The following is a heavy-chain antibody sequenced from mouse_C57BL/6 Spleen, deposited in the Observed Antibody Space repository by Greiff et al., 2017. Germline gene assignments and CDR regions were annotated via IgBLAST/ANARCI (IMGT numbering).Heavy chain of an antibody. V-gene: IGHV14-2*01. CDR3: SRGPPGLYYAMDY. D-gene: IGHD3-1*01. CDR1: GFNIKDYY. J-gene: IGHJ4*01. CDR2: IDPEDGET. Sequence: EVHLVESGAELVKPGASVKLSCTASGFNIKDYYMHWVKQRTEQGLEWIGRIDPEDGETKYAPKFQGKATITADTSSNTAYLQLSSLTSEDTAVYYCSRGPPGLYYAMDYWGQGTTVTVSS.